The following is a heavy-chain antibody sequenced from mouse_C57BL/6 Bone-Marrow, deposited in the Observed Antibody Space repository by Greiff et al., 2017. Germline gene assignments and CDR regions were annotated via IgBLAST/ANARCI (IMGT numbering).Heavy chain of an antibody. Sequence: DVHLVESGPGLVKPSQSLSLTCSVTGYSITSGYYWNWIRQFPGNKLEWMGYISYDGSNNYNPSLKNRISITRDTSKNQFFLKLNSVTTEDTATYYCAREPLRQDWYFDVWGTGTTVTVSS. CDR1: GYSITSGYY. J-gene: IGHJ1*03. CDR2: ISYDGSN. D-gene: IGHD2-4*01. V-gene: IGHV3-6*01. CDR3: AREPLRQDWYFDV.